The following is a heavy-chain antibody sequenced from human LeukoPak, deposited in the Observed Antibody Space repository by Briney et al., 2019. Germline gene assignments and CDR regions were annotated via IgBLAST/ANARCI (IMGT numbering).Heavy chain of an antibody. CDR3: ARGDSSGWYPSQNWFDP. V-gene: IGHV3-30*04. J-gene: IGHJ5*02. Sequence: GGSLRLSWAASGFTFSSYAMHWVRQAPGNVLEWVAVISYDGSNKYYADSVKDRFTISRDNSKNTLYLQMNSLRAEDTAVYYCARGDSSGWYPSQNWFDPWGQGTLVTVSS. CDR1: GFTFSSYA. D-gene: IGHD6-19*01. CDR2: ISYDGSNK.